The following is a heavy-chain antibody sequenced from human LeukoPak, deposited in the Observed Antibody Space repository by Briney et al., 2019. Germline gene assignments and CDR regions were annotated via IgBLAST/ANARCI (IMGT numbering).Heavy chain of an antibody. Sequence: GESLKISCKGSGYSFTSYWIGWVRQMPGKGLEWMGSIYPADSDTRYSPSFRGQVTISADKSISTAYLQWSSLKASDTAMYFCARVYGRYIQHWGQGALVIVSS. CDR3: ARVYGRYIQH. J-gene: IGHJ1*01. CDR2: IYPADSDT. CDR1: GYSFTSYW. D-gene: IGHD4-17*01. V-gene: IGHV5-51*01.